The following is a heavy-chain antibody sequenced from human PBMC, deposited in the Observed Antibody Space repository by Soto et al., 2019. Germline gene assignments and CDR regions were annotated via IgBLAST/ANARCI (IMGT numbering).Heavy chain of an antibody. J-gene: IGHJ3*02. V-gene: IGHV3-48*01. D-gene: IGHD3-22*01. Sequence: GGSLRLSCAASGFTFSSSSMNWVRLAPGKGLEWVSYISSSSTTIYYADSVKGRFTISRDNAKNSLYLQMNSLRAEDTAVYYCARDGITMIVVRGPGAFDIWGQGTMVTVSS. CDR1: GFTFSSSS. CDR3: ARDGITMIVVRGPGAFDI. CDR2: ISSSSTTI.